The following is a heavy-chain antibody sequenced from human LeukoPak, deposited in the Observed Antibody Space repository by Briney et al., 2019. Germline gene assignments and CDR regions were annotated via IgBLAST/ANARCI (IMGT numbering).Heavy chain of an antibody. CDR2: INHSGST. J-gene: IGHJ6*02. CDR1: GGSFSGYY. Sequence: SETLSLTCAVYGGSFSGYYWSWIRQPPGKGLEWIGEINHSGSTNYNPSLKSRVTISVDTSKNQFSLKLSSVTAVDTAVYYCARGYCSSTSCYTYGMDVWGQGTTVTVSS. CDR3: ARGYCSSTSCYTYGMDV. D-gene: IGHD2-2*02. V-gene: IGHV4-34*01.